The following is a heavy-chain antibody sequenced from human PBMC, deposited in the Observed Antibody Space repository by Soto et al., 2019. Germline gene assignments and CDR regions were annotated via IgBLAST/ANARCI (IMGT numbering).Heavy chain of an antibody. CDR2: IYDSGST. Sequence: PSETTSLTCTVSGGCIRNYYWSWIRQPAGKGLEWIGRIYDSGSTNYNPSLKSRLTMSVDTSKNQLSLKLSSMTAADTAVYYCARWYSSSSIAAGHYYYGMDVWGQGITVTVSS. D-gene: IGHD6-13*01. J-gene: IGHJ6*02. V-gene: IGHV4-4*07. CDR3: ARWYSSSSIAAGHYYYGMDV. CDR1: GGCIRNYY.